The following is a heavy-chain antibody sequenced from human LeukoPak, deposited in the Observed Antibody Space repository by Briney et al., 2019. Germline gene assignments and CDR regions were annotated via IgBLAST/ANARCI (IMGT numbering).Heavy chain of an antibody. CDR3: ARGRYYYGSPGAYYMDV. CDR2: INHSGST. V-gene: IGHV4-34*01. Sequence: PSETLSLTCAVYGGTFSGYYWSWVRQPPGKGLEWVGEINHSGSTNYNPSRKSRVTISVDTSKNQFSLKLSSVTAADTAVYYCARGRYYYGSPGAYYMDVWGKGTTVT. J-gene: IGHJ6*03. D-gene: IGHD3-10*01. CDR1: GGTFSGYY.